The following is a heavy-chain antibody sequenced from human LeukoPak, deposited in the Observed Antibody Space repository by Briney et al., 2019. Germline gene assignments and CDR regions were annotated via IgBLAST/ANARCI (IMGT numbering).Heavy chain of an antibody. CDR1: GFTFSSYA. J-gene: IGHJ4*02. V-gene: IGHV3-23*01. CDR2: ISDSDGST. CDR3: AKFAANVGPEDY. D-gene: IGHD1-14*01. Sequence: SGGSLSLSCAASGFTFSSYAMNWVRQAPGKGLEWVSTISDSDGSTYYADSVKGRFTISRDNSKNTLYLRMSSLRAGDTAIYYCAKFAANVGPEDYWGQGTLVTVSS.